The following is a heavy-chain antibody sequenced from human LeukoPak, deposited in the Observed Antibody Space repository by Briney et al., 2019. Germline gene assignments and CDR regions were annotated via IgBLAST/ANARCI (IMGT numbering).Heavy chain of an antibody. Sequence: GGSLRLSCAASGFIFRTYGMNWVRQAPGKGLEYVSGITAGGGNTYYGDSLKGRFTISRDDSKDTLFLQMSSLRVEDTAVYYCAKGMYGVGGALDYWGRGSLVTVSS. J-gene: IGHJ4*02. CDR2: ITAGGGNT. D-gene: IGHD2-21*01. CDR3: AKGMYGVGGALDY. V-gene: IGHV3-23*01. CDR1: GFIFRTYG.